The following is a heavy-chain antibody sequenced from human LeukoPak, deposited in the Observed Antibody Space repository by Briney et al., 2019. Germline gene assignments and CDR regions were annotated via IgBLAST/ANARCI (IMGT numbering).Heavy chain of an antibody. J-gene: IGHJ4*02. V-gene: IGHV4-39*01. CDR2: INHSGST. Sequence: PSETLSLTCTVSGDSISTSNSYWGWIRQPPGKGLEWIGEINHSGSTNYNPSLKSRVTISVDTSKNQFSLKLSSVTAADTAVYYCARQKSRGSGSYPFGYWGQGTLVTVSS. D-gene: IGHD1-26*01. CDR1: GDSISTSNSY. CDR3: ARQKSRGSGSYPFGY.